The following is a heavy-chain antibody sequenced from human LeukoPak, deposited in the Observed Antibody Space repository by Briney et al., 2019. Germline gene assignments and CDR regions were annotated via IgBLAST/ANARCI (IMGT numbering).Heavy chain of an antibody. Sequence: ASVKVSCKASGYTFTSYYFHWVRQAPGQGLDWMGMISPNGGDTSYPQKFQGRVTMTRDTSTSTVYMELSSLRSEDTAVYYCARGAAGWYSTSLFDYWGLGTLVTVSS. CDR2: ISPNGGDT. CDR3: ARGAAGWYSTSLFDY. V-gene: IGHV1-46*01. J-gene: IGHJ4*02. D-gene: IGHD6-6*01. CDR1: GYTFTSYY.